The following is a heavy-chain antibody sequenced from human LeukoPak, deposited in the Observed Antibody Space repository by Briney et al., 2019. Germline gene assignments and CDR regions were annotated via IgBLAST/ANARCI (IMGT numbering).Heavy chain of an antibody. CDR2: ISWNSGSI. D-gene: IGHD3-22*01. CDR3: AKGYHYYDSSGYPRALDY. CDR1: GFTFSGFW. Sequence: GGSLRLSCAVSGFTFSGFWMSWSRQAPGKGLEWVSGISWNSGSIGYADSVKGRFTISRDNAKNSLYLQMNSLRAEDTALYYCAKGYHYYDSSGYPRALDYWGQGTLVTVSS. V-gene: IGHV3-9*01. J-gene: IGHJ4*02.